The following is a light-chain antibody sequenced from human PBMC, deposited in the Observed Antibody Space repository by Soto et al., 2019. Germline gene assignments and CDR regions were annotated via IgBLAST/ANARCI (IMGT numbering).Light chain of an antibody. Sequence: QSVLTQPASGSGAPGRSITISCVGTSSDSGDYNYVSWYQQHPGKVPKVIIYDVSNRPSGVSYRFSGTKSGNTASLTVSGLQAEDEADYYCCSYTRSGTLIFGTGTKVTVL. CDR1: SSDSGDYNY. J-gene: IGLJ1*01. CDR2: DVS. V-gene: IGLV2-14*01. CDR3: CSYTRSGTLI.